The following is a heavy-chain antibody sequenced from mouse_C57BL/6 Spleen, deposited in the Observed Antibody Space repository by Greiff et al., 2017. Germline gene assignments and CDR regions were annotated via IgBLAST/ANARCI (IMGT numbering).Heavy chain of an antibody. J-gene: IGHJ3*01. D-gene: IGHD2-4*01. CDR1: GYTFTSYW. CDR2: IDPSDSYT. V-gene: IGHV1-50*01. CDR3: ARRKDYDVAY. Sequence: QVQLQQPGAELVKPGASVKLSCKASGYTFTSYWMQWVKQRPGQGLEWIGEIDPSDSYTNYNQKFKGKATLTVDTSSSTAYMQLSSLTSEDSAVYYCARRKDYDVAYWGQGTLVTVSA.